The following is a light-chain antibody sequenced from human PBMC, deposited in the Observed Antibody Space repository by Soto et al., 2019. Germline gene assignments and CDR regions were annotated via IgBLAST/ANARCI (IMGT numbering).Light chain of an antibody. CDR2: STN. V-gene: IGLV8-61*01. J-gene: IGLJ3*02. Sequence: QAVVTQEPSFSVSPGRTVTLTCGLSSGSVSTSYYPSWYQQTPGQAPRTLIYSTNTRSSGVPDRFSGSILGNKAALTITGAQADDESDYYCVLYMGSGIWGFGGGTKLPVL. CDR3: VLYMGSGIWG. CDR1: SGSVSTSYY.